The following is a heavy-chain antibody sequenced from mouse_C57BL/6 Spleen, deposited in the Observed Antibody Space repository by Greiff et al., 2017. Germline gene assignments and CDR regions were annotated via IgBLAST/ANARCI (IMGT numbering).Heavy chain of an antibody. CDR1: GYTFTEYT. CDR3: ARHEGGGYYSNYEAWFAY. D-gene: IGHD2-5*01. Sequence: VQLQQSGAELVKPGASVKLSCKASGYTFTEYTIHWVKQRSGQGLEWIGWFYPGSGSIKYNEKFKDKATLTADKSSSTVYMELSRLTSEDSAVYFCARHEGGGYYSNYEAWFAYWGQGTLVTVSA. CDR2: FYPGSGSI. V-gene: IGHV1-62-2*01. J-gene: IGHJ3*01.